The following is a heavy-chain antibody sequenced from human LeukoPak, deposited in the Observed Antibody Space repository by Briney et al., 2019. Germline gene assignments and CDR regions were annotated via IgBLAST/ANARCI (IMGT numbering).Heavy chain of an antibody. CDR2: IKQAGSEK. J-gene: IGHJ4*02. D-gene: IGHD3-9*01. Sequence: QPGGSLRLSCAASGFTFSDYWMSWVRQAPGKGLEWVANIKQAGSEKYYVDSVKGRFTISRDNAKNSLYLQMNSLRAEDTAVYYCSRVVQDVTGADYWGQGTLVIVSS. V-gene: IGHV3-7*01. CDR3: SRVVQDVTGADY. CDR1: GFTFSDYW.